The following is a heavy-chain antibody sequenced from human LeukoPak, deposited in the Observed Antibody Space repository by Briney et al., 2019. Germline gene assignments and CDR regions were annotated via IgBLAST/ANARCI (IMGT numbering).Heavy chain of an antibody. D-gene: IGHD6-25*01. CDR2: IYYSGST. V-gene: IGHV4-59*08. CDR3: ARQGGGFWYFDL. J-gene: IGHJ2*01. Sequence: SETLSLTCTVSGRSISGYYWSWIRQPPGKGLEWIGYIYYSGSTNYNPSLKSRVTISVDTSKNQFSLQLSSVTAADTAVYYCARQGGGFWYFDLWGRGTLVTVSS. CDR1: GRSISGYY.